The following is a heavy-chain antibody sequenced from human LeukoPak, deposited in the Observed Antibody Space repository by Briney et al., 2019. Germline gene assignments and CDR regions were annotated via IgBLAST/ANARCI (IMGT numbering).Heavy chain of an antibody. CDR1: GYTSTGYY. CDR3: AREFRVYCSSTSCSRYMDV. D-gene: IGHD2-2*01. V-gene: IGHV1-2*02. J-gene: IGHJ6*03. CDR2: INPNSGGT. Sequence: GASVKVSCKASGYTSTGYYMHWVRQAPGQGLEWMGWINPNSGGTNYAQKFQGRVTMTRDTSISTAYMELSRLRSDDTAVYYCAREFRVYCSSTSCSRYMDVWGKGTTVTVSS.